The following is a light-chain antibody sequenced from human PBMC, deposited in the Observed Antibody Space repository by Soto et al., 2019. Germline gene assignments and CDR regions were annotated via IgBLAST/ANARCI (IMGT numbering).Light chain of an antibody. Sequence: QSALTQPASVSGSPGQSITISCTGTSSDVGSYNYVSWYQQHPGKAPKLMIYEVSNRPSGVPNRFSGSKSGNTASLTISGLQAEDEADYYCSSYTTSSTLVVFGGGTQLTVL. CDR2: EVS. CDR3: SSYTTSSTLVV. CDR1: SSDVGSYNY. V-gene: IGLV2-14*01. J-gene: IGLJ2*01.